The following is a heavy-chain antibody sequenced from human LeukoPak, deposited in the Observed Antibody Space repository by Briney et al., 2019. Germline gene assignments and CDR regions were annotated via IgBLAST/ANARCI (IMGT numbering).Heavy chain of an antibody. Sequence: ASVKVSCKASGYTFTSYGISWVRQAPGQGLEWMGWISAYNGNTDYAQSLQGRVTMTIDTSTSAVYMELRSLRSDDTAVYYCARDVGRSYDLDYWGQGTLVTVSS. J-gene: IGHJ4*02. V-gene: IGHV1-18*01. CDR3: ARDVGRSYDLDY. CDR1: GYTFTSYG. CDR2: ISAYNGNT. D-gene: IGHD3-16*01.